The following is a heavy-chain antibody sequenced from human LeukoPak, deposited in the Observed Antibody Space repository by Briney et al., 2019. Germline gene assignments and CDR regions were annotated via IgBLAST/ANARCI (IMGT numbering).Heavy chain of an antibody. V-gene: IGHV3-43D*03. Sequence: GGSLRLSCAASGFTFDDYAMHWARQAPGKGLEWVSLISWDGGSTYYADSVKGRFTISRDNSKNSLYPQMNSLRAEDTALYYCAKDIRGSTSWYGLDYWGQGTLVTVSS. J-gene: IGHJ4*02. CDR2: ISWDGGST. CDR3: AKDIRGSTSWYGLDY. CDR1: GFTFDDYA. D-gene: IGHD6-13*01.